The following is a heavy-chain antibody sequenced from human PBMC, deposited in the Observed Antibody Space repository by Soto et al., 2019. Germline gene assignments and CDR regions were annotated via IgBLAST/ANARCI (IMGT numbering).Heavy chain of an antibody. J-gene: IGHJ4*02. CDR3: ATSYGSGSTHFDS. CDR2: VNPIVGMS. V-gene: IGHV1-69*02. D-gene: IGHD3-10*01. CDR1: GGTFNSYT. Sequence: QVQLVQSGPEVKKPGSSVKVSCTASGGTFNSYTLNWVRQAPGQRPEWVGRVNPIVGMSTSASKFQGRVTLTADKSTNSAYMGLTGLKSEDTAVYYCATSYGSGSTHFDSWGQGTLVTVAS.